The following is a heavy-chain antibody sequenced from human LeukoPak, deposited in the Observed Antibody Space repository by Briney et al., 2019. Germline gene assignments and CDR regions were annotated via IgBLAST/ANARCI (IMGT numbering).Heavy chain of an antibody. D-gene: IGHD6-19*01. CDR2: IYSDGSRT. Sequence: GGSLRLSCAASGFTFSSYAMHWVRQAPGKGLEYLSAIYSDGSRTYYADSVKGRFTISRDNSKNTLYFEMSSLRVEDTAVYYCVKSPGSGWPVWGQGTLLTVSS. CDR1: GFTFSSYA. J-gene: IGHJ4*02. CDR3: VKSPGSGWPV. V-gene: IGHV3-64D*06.